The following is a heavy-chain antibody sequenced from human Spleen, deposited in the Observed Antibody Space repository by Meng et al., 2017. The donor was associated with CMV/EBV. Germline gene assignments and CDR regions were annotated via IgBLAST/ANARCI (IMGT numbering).Heavy chain of an antibody. CDR2: IRSSSRYM. Sequence: GESLKISCAASGFTFSDYSMNWVRQAPGKGLEWVSSIRSSSRYMYYTDSVKGRFTISRDSAKNSLFLQMNNVRAEDTAVYYCAKSYFHWYFDVWGRGTLVTVSS. CDR3: AKSYFHWYFDV. V-gene: IGHV3-21*01. J-gene: IGHJ2*01. CDR1: GFTFSDYS. D-gene: IGHD3-9*01.